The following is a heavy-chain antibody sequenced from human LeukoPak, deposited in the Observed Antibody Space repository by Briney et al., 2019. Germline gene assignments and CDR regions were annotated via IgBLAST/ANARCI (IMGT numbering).Heavy chain of an antibody. CDR3: ARDQIAVAAPYDY. CDR1: GFTFSGYY. Sequence: GGSLRLSCAASGFTFSGYYMSWIRQAPGKGLEWVSYISSSSTIYYADSVKGRFTISRDNAKNSLYLQMNSLRAEDTAVYYCARDQIAVAAPYDYWGQGTLVTVSS. V-gene: IGHV3-69-1*01. D-gene: IGHD6-19*01. CDR2: ISSSSTI. J-gene: IGHJ4*02.